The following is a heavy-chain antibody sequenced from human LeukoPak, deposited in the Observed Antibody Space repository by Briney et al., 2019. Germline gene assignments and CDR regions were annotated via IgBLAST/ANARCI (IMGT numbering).Heavy chain of an antibody. D-gene: IGHD3-9*01. J-gene: IGHJ4*02. V-gene: IGHV4-38-2*02. CDR1: GYPISSGYY. CDR3: ARGSYDILTGYPYYFDY. Sequence: SETLSLTCTVSGYPISSGYYWGWIRPPPGKGLEWIGSIYHSGSTYYNPSLKSRVTISVDTSKNQFSLKLSSVTAADTAVYYCARGSYDILTGYPYYFDYWGQGTLVTVSS. CDR2: IYHSGST.